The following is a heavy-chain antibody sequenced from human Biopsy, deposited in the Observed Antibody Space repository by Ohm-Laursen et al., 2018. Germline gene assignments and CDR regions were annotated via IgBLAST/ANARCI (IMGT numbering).Heavy chain of an antibody. CDR2: ISPSGGGT. J-gene: IGHJ3*01. CDR3: ARDMSLVTTFSNDALDV. D-gene: IGHD1-1*01. Sequence: ASVKVSCNGSEFSFSRYDMHWVRQAPGRGLEWMGIISPSGGGTMDTQKFQDRLTMTRDTSTSTVHMELSNLRSDDTAVYFCARDMSLVTTFSNDALDVWGQGTMVTVSS. V-gene: IGHV1-46*01. CDR1: EFSFSRYD.